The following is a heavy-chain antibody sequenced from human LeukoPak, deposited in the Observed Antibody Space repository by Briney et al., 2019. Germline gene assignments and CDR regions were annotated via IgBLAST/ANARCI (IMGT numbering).Heavy chain of an antibody. V-gene: IGHV4-59*01. CDR3: ARYVWGSYPTFEDY. J-gene: IGHJ4*02. CDR2: IYYSGST. Sequence: PETLSLTCTVSGGSIRSYYWSWIRQPPGKGLEWIGYIYYSGSTNYNPSLKSRVTISVDTSKNQFSLKLSSVTAADTAVYYCARYVWGSYPTFEDYWGQGTLVTVSS. CDR1: GGSIRSYY. D-gene: IGHD3-16*02.